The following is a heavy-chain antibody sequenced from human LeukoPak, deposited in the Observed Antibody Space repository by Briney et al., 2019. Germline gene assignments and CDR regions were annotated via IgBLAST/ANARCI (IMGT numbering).Heavy chain of an antibody. V-gene: IGHV4-30-4*01. CDR2: IYYSGST. Sequence: PSQTLSLTCTVSGGSISSGDYYWSWIRQPPGKGLEWIGYIYYSGSTYYNPSLKSRVTISVDTSKNQFSLKLSSVTAADTAVYYCARENPTYGEYAYFDYWGQGTLVTVSS. CDR3: ARENPTYGEYAYFDY. CDR1: GGSISSGDYY. D-gene: IGHD4-17*01. J-gene: IGHJ4*02.